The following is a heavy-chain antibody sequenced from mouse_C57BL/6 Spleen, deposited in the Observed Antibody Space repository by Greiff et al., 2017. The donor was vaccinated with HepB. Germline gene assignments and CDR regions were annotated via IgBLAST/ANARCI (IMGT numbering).Heavy chain of an antibody. CDR2: IYPGDGDN. D-gene: IGHD4-1*01. J-gene: IGHJ4*01. Sequence: QVQLKESGPELVKPGASVKISCKASGYAFSSSWMNWVKQRPGKGLEWIGRIYPGDGDNNYNGKFKGKATLTADKSSSTAYMQLSSLTSEDSAVYFCARDWDVGAMDYWGQGTSVTVSS. V-gene: IGHV1-82*01. CDR3: ARDWDVGAMDY. CDR1: GYAFSSSW.